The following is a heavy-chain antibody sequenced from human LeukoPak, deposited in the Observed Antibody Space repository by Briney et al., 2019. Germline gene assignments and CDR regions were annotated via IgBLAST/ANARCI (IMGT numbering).Heavy chain of an antibody. CDR3: GKDVSLGYCSGGSCSAHFDY. Sequence: GRSLRLSCAASGFIFDDYAMHWVRQAPGKGLEWVSGISWNSGSIAYADSVKGRFTISRDHAKNSLYLQMNSLRAEDMALYYCGKDVSLGYCSGGSCSAHFDYWGQGTLVTVSS. J-gene: IGHJ4*02. D-gene: IGHD2-15*01. V-gene: IGHV3-9*03. CDR1: GFIFDDYA. CDR2: ISWNSGSI.